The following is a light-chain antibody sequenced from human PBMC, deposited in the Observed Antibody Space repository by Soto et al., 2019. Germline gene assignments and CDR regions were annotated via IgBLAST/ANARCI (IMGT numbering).Light chain of an antibody. CDR1: SSNIGSHT. CDR2: NTY. J-gene: IGLJ2*01. Sequence: QAVLTQPPSASGTPGQRVTISCSGSSSNIGSHTVNWYQQLPGTAPRLLIYNTYYRPSGVPDRFSGSKSGTSASLAISGLQSEDEADYYCSSYTSSSPHVVFGGGTKLTVL. CDR3: SSYTSSSPHVV. V-gene: IGLV1-44*01.